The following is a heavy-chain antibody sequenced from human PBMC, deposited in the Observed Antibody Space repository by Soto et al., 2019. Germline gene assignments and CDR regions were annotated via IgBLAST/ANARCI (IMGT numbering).Heavy chain of an antibody. CDR2: ITASGRTP. V-gene: IGHV3-23*01. J-gene: IGHJ3*02. CDR1: GFTFSNFA. D-gene: IGHD3-16*01. Sequence: VNLLESGGGLVQPGGSLRLSCAASGFTFSNFAMSWVRQAPGRGLEWVSEITASGRTPSYADSVKGRFTISTDESKNTLYMQMNSLRADDTALDYCEKVYLGESDGFDIWGQGTMVTVSS. CDR3: EKVYLGESDGFDI.